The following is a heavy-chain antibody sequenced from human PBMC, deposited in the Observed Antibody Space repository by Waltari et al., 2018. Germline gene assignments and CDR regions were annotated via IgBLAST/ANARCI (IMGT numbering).Heavy chain of an antibody. CDR2: TRXKENSXST. J-gene: IGHJ6*02. CDR1: GFNFREPD. Sequence: EGQLXASGXDLVHPGGSLRLSWAGSGFNFREPDIDWVRQAPGXGLVWXGLTRXKENSXSTVYASSVKXRFTISRDDSNNLAYLQXNSLRIEDXAXYYXVSSYTASPMDXWGQGTTVTVSS. V-gene: IGHV3-72*01. D-gene: IGHD2-2*02. CDR3: VSSYTASPMDX.